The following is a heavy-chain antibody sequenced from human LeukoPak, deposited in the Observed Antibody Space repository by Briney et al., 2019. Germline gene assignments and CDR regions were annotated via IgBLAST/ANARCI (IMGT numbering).Heavy chain of an antibody. Sequence: GRSLRLSCAAAGFTFSSYGMHWVRQAPGKGLEWVAVISYDGSNKYYADSVKGRFTISRDNSKNTLYLQMNSLRAEDTAVYYCAKASQWELQYYFDYWGQGTLVTVSS. V-gene: IGHV3-30*18. J-gene: IGHJ4*02. CDR1: GFTFSSYG. CDR2: ISYDGSNK. D-gene: IGHD1-26*01. CDR3: AKASQWELQYYFDY.